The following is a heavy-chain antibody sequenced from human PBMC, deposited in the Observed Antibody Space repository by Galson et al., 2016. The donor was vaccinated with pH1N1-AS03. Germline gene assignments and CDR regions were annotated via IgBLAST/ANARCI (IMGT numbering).Heavy chain of an antibody. Sequence: SVKVACKASGYTFTRYGSSWGRQAPGQGREGRGGGSGHDGETKDAENMEGRVTMTADTSTGTAYMELRSLRSDDTAVYYCARDWEPHMRMDCFDPWGQGTLVTVSS. V-gene: IGHV1-18*04. CDR2: GSGHDGET. J-gene: IGHJ5*02. CDR1: GYTFTRYG. D-gene: IGHD1-26*01. CDR3: ARDWEPHMRMDCFDP.